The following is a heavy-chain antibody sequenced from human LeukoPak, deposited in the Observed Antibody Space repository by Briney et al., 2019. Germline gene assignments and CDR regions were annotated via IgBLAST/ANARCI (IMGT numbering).Heavy chain of an antibody. CDR3: ASTRRDGYPFDY. CDR1: GGSISSYY. CDR2: INHSGST. J-gene: IGHJ4*02. V-gene: IGHV4-34*01. Sequence: PSETLSLTCTVSGGSISSYYWSWIRQPPGKGLEWIGEINHSGSTNYNPSLKSRVTISVDTSKNQFSLKLSSVTAADTAVYYCASTRRDGYPFDYWGQGTLVTVSS. D-gene: IGHD5-24*01.